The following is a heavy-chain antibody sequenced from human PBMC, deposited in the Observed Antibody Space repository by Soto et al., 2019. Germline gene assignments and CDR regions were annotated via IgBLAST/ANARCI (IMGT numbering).Heavy chain of an antibody. Sequence: PGGSLRLSCAASGFTFSSYAMSWVRQAPGKGLEWVSAISGSGGSTYYADSVKGRFTISRDNCKNTLYLQMKSLRAEDTAVYYYAKDTRKMGVGPAGRPLFRGGMDDWGQGPAV. J-gene: IGHJ6*02. CDR1: GFTFSSYA. D-gene: IGHD2-2*01. CDR3: AKDTRKMGVGPAGRPLFRGGMDD. CDR2: ISGSGGST. V-gene: IGHV3-23*01.